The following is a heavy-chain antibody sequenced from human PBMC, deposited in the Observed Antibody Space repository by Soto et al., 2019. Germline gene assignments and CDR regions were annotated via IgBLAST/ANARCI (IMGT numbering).Heavy chain of an antibody. V-gene: IGHV3-23*01. CDR1: GFRFSSYA. Sequence: GGSRRRYWAASGFRFSSYAMSWVRQAPGKGLAWVSAISGSGTKTHYADSVKGRFTISRDNSKNTLYLQMNSLRAEDTAVYYCAKDHPVIEVVKVFEYWGRGALVTVSS. J-gene: IGHJ4*02. CDR2: ISGSGTKT. CDR3: AKDHPVIEVVKVFEY. D-gene: IGHD3-22*01.